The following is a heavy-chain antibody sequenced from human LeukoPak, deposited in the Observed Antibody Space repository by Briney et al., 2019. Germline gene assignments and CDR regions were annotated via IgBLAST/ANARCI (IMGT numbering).Heavy chain of an antibody. D-gene: IGHD3-3*01. Sequence: GRSLRLSCAASGFTFSSYAMHWVRQAPGKGLEWVAVISYDGSYKYYADSVKGRFTISRDNSKNTLYLQMNSLRAEDTAVYYCARGEAYYDFWSGYYTRNDYWGQGTLVTVSS. CDR3: ARGEAYYDFWSGYYTRNDY. CDR1: GFTFSSYA. J-gene: IGHJ4*02. CDR2: ISYDGSYK. V-gene: IGHV3-30*04.